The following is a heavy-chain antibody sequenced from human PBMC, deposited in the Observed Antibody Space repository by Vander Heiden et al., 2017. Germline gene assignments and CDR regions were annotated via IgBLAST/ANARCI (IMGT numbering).Heavy chain of an antibody. CDR3: AKSPYDSGSYYFDN. CDR1: GVTFANYS. CDR2: ISGNGRIT. D-gene: IGHD3-10*01. Sequence: EMQLLESGGGLVQPGGSRRLSCAASGVTFANYSMTGVRRAPGKGLGLVSAISGNGRITYYADSVKGRFTISRDNSKGTFYLQMNSLRAEDTAVYYCAKSPYDSGSYYFDNWGQGTLVTVSS. J-gene: IGHJ4*02. V-gene: IGHV3-23*01.